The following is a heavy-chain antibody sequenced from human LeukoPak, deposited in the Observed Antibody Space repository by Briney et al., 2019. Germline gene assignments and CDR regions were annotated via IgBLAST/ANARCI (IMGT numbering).Heavy chain of an antibody. J-gene: IGHJ3*02. CDR2: VSGSGDFI. CDR3: AKEAPGTTAFDI. CDR1: GFTFTNPA. Sequence: PGGSLRLSCAASGFTFTNPAMSWVRQAPGKGLEWVSVVSGSGDFIYYGDSVKGRFTISRDNSKNTLYLQMSSLRAEDTAVYYCAKEAPGTTAFDIWGQGTMVIVSS. V-gene: IGHV3-23*01. D-gene: IGHD1-7*01.